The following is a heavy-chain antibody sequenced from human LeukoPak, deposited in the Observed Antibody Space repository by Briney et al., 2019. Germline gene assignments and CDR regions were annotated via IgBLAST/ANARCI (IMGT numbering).Heavy chain of an antibody. CDR3: AKDSGRCTNGVCYPGYYFDY. CDR2: IRYDGSNK. J-gene: IGHJ4*02. V-gene: IGHV3-30*02. CDR1: GFTFSSYG. D-gene: IGHD2-8*01. Sequence: GGSLRLSCAASGFTFSSYGMHWVRQAPGKGLEWVAFIRYDGSNKYYADSVKGRFTISRDNSKNTLYLQMNSLRAEDTAVYYCAKDSGRCTNGVCYPGYYFDYWGQGTLVTVSS.